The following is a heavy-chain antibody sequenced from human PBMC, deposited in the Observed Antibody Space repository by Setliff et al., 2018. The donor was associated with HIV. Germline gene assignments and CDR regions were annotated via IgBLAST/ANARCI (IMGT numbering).Heavy chain of an antibody. J-gene: IGHJ5*02. D-gene: IGHD3-22*01. V-gene: IGHV1-8*02. Sequence: GASVKVSCKASGYTFTSYDINWVRQATGQGLEWMGWMNPNSGNTGYAQKFQGRVTMTRNTSISTAYMELSSLRSEDTAVYYCARVVRSVMIVVGSWFDPWGQGTLVTVSS. CDR3: ARVVRSVMIVVGSWFDP. CDR1: GYTFTSYD. CDR2: MNPNSGNT.